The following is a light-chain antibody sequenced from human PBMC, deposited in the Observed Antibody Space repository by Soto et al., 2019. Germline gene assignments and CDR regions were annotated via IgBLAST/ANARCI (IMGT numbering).Light chain of an antibody. V-gene: IGKV3-20*01. CDR2: GAS. J-gene: IGKJ1*01. CDR1: QSVSSRY. CDR3: QQYGSSLTWT. Sequence: EIVLMQSPGTLSLSPGERATLSCRASQSVSSRYLAWYQQKPGQAPRLLIYGASSRATGIPDRFSGSGSGTDFTLTISRLEPEDFAVYYCQQYGSSLTWTFGQGTKVDIK.